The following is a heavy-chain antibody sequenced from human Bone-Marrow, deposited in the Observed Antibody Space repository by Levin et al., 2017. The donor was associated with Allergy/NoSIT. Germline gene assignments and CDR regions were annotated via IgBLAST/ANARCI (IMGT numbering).Heavy chain of an antibody. J-gene: IGHJ2*01. CDR1: GFTFGDYT. D-gene: IGHD1-26*01. CDR2: IRIKAYGGTT. Sequence: GGSLRLSCTAFGFTFGDYTMSWFRQGPGKGLEWVGFIRIKAYGGTTEYAASVKGRFTISRDDSKSIAYLQMNSLKIEDTAVYYCTRFGSYFDWYFDLWGRGTLVTVSS. V-gene: IGHV3-49*03. CDR3: TRFGSYFDWYFDL.